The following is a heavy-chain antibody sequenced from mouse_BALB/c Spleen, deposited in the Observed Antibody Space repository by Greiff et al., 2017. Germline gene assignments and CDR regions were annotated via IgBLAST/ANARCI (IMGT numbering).Heavy chain of an antibody. CDR2: INSNGGST. Sequence: VQLKESGGGLVQPGGSLKLSCAASGFTFSSYGMSWVRQTPDKRLELVATINSNGGSTYYPDSVKGRFTISRDNAKNTLYLQMSSLKSEDTAMYYCARESRGSSYDWYFDVWGAGTTVTVSS. J-gene: IGHJ1*01. CDR3: ARESRGSSYDWYFDV. V-gene: IGHV5-6-3*01. CDR1: GFTFSSYG. D-gene: IGHD1-1*01.